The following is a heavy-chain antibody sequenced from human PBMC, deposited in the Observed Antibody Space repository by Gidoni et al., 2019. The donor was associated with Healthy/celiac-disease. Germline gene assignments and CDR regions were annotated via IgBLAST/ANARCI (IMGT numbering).Heavy chain of an antibody. CDR3: AKGRTTVTRAYYGMDV. CDR2: ISGSGGST. Sequence: EVQLLESGGGLVQPGGSLRLSCAASGFPFSSYAMSWVRQAPGKGLEWVSAISGSGGSTYYADSVKGRFTISRDNSKNTLYLQMNSLRAEDTAVYYCAKGRTTVTRAYYGMDVWGQGTTVTVSS. CDR1: GFPFSSYA. V-gene: IGHV3-23*01. J-gene: IGHJ6*02. D-gene: IGHD4-17*01.